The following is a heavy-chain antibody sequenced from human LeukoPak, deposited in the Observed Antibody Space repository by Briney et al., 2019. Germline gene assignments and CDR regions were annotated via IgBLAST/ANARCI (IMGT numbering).Heavy chain of an antibody. D-gene: IGHD3-9*01. CDR2: ITGNGSGI. Sequence: GGSLRLSCAASGFTFINYAMSWVRQAPGKGPEWGSAITGNGSGIYYADSVKSRFTISRDNSKNTLYLPINSLRAEDTTVYYCAKWGDYHFLTGYHASDYWGQGTLVTVSS. CDR1: GFTFINYA. J-gene: IGHJ4*02. CDR3: AKWGDYHFLTGYHASDY. V-gene: IGHV3-23*01.